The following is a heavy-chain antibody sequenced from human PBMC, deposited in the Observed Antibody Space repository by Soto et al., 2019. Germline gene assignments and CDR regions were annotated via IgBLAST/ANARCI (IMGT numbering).Heavy chain of an antibody. CDR1: GGSFSGYY. D-gene: IGHD3-10*01. CDR2: INHSGST. Sequence: SETLSLTCAVYGGSFSGYYWSWIRQPPGKGLEWIGEINHSGSTNYNPSLKSRVTISVDTSKNQFSLKLSSVTAADTAAYYCAGTLRKEYYFDYWGQGTLVTVSS. V-gene: IGHV4-34*01. J-gene: IGHJ4*02. CDR3: AGTLRKEYYFDY.